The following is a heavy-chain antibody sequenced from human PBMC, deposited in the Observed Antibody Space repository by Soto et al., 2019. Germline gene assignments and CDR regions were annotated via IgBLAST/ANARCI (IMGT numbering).Heavy chain of an antibody. CDR1: GGSISSSNW. CDR2: IYDSGST. D-gene: IGHD6-13*01. V-gene: IGHV4-4*02. Sequence: SETLSLTCAVSGGSISSSNWWSWVRQPPGKGREGIGEIYDSGSTNYNPSLKSRVTISVDKSKNQFSLKLSSVTAAATAVYYCARELVAAAALDYWGQGTLVTVSS. CDR3: ARELVAAAALDY. J-gene: IGHJ4*02.